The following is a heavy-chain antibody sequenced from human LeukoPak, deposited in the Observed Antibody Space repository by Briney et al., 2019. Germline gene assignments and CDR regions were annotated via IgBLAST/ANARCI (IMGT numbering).Heavy chain of an antibody. CDR1: GYSISSGYY. Sequence: PSQTLSLTCTVSGYSISSGYYWGWIRQPPGKGLEWIGSTYHSGSTYYNPSLKSRVTISVDRSKNQFSLKLSSVTAADTAVYYCARDLQWLVRSYYYYYMDVWGKGTTVTVSS. CDR2: TYHSGST. J-gene: IGHJ6*03. V-gene: IGHV4-38-2*02. CDR3: ARDLQWLVRSYYYYYMDV. D-gene: IGHD6-19*01.